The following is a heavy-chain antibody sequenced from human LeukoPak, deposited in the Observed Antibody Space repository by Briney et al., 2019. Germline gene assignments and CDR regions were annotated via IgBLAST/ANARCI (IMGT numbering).Heavy chain of an antibody. J-gene: IGHJ4*02. CDR2: ISGSGGTT. V-gene: IGHV3-23*01. CDR1: GFTFSSYG. D-gene: IGHD3-16*02. Sequence: GGSLRLSCAASGFTFSSYGMHWVRQAPGKGLEWVSAISGSGGTTYYADSVKGRFTISRDNSKNTLYLQMNSLRAEDTAVYYCATHMGEYYDYVWGNYRFDYWGQGTLVTVSS. CDR3: ATHMGEYYDYVWGNYRFDY.